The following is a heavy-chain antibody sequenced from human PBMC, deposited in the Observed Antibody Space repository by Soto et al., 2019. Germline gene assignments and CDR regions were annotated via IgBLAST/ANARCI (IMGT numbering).Heavy chain of an antibody. D-gene: IGHD5-12*01. J-gene: IGHJ3*02. CDR3: ARDRGDGYTPNAFDI. CDR2: IKQDGSEK. CDR1: GFTFSSYW. V-gene: IGHV3-7*03. Sequence: SGGSLRLSCAASGFTFSSYWMSWVRQAPGKGLEWVANIKQDGSEKYYVDSVKGRFTISRDNAKNSLYLQMNSLRAEDTAVYYCARDRGDGYTPNAFDIWGQGTMVTVSS.